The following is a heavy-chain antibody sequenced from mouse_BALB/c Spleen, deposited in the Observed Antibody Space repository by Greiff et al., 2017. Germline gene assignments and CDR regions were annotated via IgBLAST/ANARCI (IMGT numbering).Heavy chain of an antibody. CDR3: ARWKFITTATYAY. CDR2: ISNGGGST. J-gene: IGHJ3*01. V-gene: IGHV5-12-2*01. CDR1: GFTFSSYT. Sequence: EVKLVESGGGLVQPGGSLKLSCAASGFTFSSYTMSWVRQTPEKRLEWVAYISNGGGSTYYPDTVKGRFTISRDNAKNTLYLQMSKVRSEDTALYYCARWKFITTATYAYWGQGTLVTVSA. D-gene: IGHD1-2*01.